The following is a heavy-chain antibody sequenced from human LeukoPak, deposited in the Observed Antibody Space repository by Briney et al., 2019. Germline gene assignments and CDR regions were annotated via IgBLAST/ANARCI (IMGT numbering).Heavy chain of an antibody. CDR3: ARGTMVRGVCYFDY. D-gene: IGHD3-10*01. CDR1: RDTFTSDG. V-gene: IGHV1-18*01. Sequence: ASVRVSCKASRDTFTSDGISGVRQAPGQGVEWMGWISAYNGNTDYAQNLQGRVTMTTDTSTSTAYMELRSLRSDDTAVYYCARGTMVRGVCYFDYWGQGTLVTVSS. CDR2: ISAYNGNT. J-gene: IGHJ4*02.